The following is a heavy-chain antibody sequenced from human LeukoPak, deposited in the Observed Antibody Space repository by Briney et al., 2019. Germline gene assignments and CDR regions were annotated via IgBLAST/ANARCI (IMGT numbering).Heavy chain of an antibody. J-gene: IGHJ4*02. Sequence: PAASVKVSCKASGYTFSNYAIHWVRQAPGQRLEWMRWINAGNGNTKNSQKFQGRVTITRDTSASTAYMELSSLRSEDTAVYYCARDPSTGVVPDGKFSSDYYFDSWGRGTLVTVSS. CDR1: GYTFSNYA. V-gene: IGHV1-3*01. CDR2: INAGNGNT. D-gene: IGHD2-2*01. CDR3: ARDPSTGVVPDGKFSSDYYFDS.